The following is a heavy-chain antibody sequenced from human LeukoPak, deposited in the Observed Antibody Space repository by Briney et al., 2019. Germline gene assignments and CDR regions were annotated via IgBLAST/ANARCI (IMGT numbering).Heavy chain of an antibody. D-gene: IGHD2-15*01. CDR1: GFTFSSYE. Sequence: GGSLRLSCAASGFTFSSYEMNWVRQAPGKGLEWVSNISSSGSTIYYADSVKGRFTISRDNAKNSLYLQMNSLRAEDTAVYYCASEIGGYCSGGSCYQLDYWGQGTLVTVSS. J-gene: IGHJ4*02. V-gene: IGHV3-48*03. CDR2: ISSSGSTI. CDR3: ASEIGGYCSGGSCYQLDY.